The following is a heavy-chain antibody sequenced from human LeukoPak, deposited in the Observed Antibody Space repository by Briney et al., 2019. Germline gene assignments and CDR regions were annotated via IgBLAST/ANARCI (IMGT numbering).Heavy chain of an antibody. CDR3: AREVRMIVAY. Sequence: PGRSLRLSCAASGFTFSSYAMHWVRQAPVKGLEWVAVISYDGSNKYYADSVKGRFTISRDNSKNTLYLQMNSLRAEDTAVYYCAREVRMIVAYWGQGTLVTVSS. CDR2: ISYDGSNK. CDR1: GFTFSSYA. V-gene: IGHV3-30-3*01. J-gene: IGHJ4*02. D-gene: IGHD3-22*01.